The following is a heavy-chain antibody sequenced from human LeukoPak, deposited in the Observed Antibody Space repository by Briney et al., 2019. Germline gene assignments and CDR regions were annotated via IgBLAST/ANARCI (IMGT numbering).Heavy chain of an antibody. CDR2: ISTYKGNT. D-gene: IGHD3-10*01. J-gene: IGHJ3*02. CDR3: ARDSYYYGSGSYSSYAFDI. Sequence: GASVKVSCKASGYTFTNYGINWVRQAPGQGLEWMGWISTYKGNTKYAQKFQGRVTMTTETSTSTAYMELRSLRSDDTAVYYCARDSYYYGSGSYSSYAFDIWGQGTMVTVSS. V-gene: IGHV1-18*01. CDR1: GYTFTNYG.